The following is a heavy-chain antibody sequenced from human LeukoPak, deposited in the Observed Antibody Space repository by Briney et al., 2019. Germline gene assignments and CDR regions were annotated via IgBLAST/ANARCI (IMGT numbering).Heavy chain of an antibody. CDR3: AKDLYYDFWSGYFDY. Sequence: GGSLRLSCAASGFTFSNYAMSWVRQAPGKGLEWVSGISGSGGSTYYADSVKGHFTISRDNSKNTLYLQMNSLRAEDTAVYYCAKDLYYDFWSGYFDYWGQGTLVTVSS. V-gene: IGHV3-23*01. CDR2: ISGSGGST. CDR1: GFTFSNYA. D-gene: IGHD3-3*01. J-gene: IGHJ4*02.